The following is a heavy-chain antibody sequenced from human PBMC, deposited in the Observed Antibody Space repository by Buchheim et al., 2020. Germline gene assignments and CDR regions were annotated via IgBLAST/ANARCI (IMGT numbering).Heavy chain of an antibody. D-gene: IGHD4-11*01. J-gene: IGHJ6*02. Sequence: EVQLVESGGGLVQPGGSLKVSCAASGFTFSSYWMHWVRQAPGKGLVWVSQINTDGSSTNYADSVKGRFTISRDNAENTLSLQMSSLRAEDTAVYYCARDPILVTTDGVYYYYGMDVWGQGTT. CDR2: INTDGSST. CDR1: GFTFSSYW. CDR3: ARDPILVTTDGVYYYYGMDV. V-gene: IGHV3-74*01.